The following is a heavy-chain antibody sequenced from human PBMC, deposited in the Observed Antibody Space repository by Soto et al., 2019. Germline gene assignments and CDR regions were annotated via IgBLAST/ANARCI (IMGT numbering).Heavy chain of an antibody. V-gene: IGHV4-34*01. Sequence: SETLSLTCAVYGGSFSGYYWSWIRKPPGKGLEWIGEINHSGTTNYNPSLKSRVTISVDTSKNQFSLKMSSVTAADTAVYYCARARYGDYDFDYWGQGTLVTVS. CDR1: GGSFSGYY. D-gene: IGHD4-17*01. J-gene: IGHJ4*02. CDR3: ARARYGDYDFDY. CDR2: INHSGTT.